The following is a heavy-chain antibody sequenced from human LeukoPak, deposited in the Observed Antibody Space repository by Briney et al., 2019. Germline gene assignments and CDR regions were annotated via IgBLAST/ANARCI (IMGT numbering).Heavy chain of an antibody. V-gene: IGHV3-74*01. CDR3: AKDSQSGYFDY. D-gene: IGHD3-3*01. Sequence: GGSLRLSCAASGFTFSGYWMHWVRQAPGKGLVWVSRINSDGSSTSYADSVKGRFTISRDNAKNTLYLQMNSLRAEDTAVYYCAKDSQSGYFDYWGQGTLVTVSS. CDR1: GFTFSGYW. CDR2: INSDGSST. J-gene: IGHJ4*02.